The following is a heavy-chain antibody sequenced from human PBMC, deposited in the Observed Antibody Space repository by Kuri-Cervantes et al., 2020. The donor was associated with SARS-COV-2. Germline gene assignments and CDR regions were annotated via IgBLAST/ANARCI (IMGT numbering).Heavy chain of an antibody. CDR3: ARGARAFYYYYGMDV. CDR2: ISSSSSTI. J-gene: IGHJ6*02. V-gene: IGHV3-48*01. Sequence: GESLKISCAASGFTFSSYSMNWVRQAPGKGLEWVSYISSSSSTIYYADSVKGRFTISRDNSKNTLYLQMNSLRAEDTAVYYCARGARAFYYYYGMDVWGQGTTVTVSS. CDR1: GFTFSSYS.